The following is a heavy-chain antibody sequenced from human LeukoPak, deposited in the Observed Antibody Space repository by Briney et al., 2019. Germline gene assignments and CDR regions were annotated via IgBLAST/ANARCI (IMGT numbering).Heavy chain of an antibody. Sequence: GGSLRLPCAASGFTFSSYAMSWVRQAPGKGLEWVSAISGSGGSTYYADSVKGRFTISRDNSKNTLYLQMNSLRAEDTAVYYCAKDGRAYDYGDYGYFQHWGQGTLVTVSS. D-gene: IGHD4-17*01. CDR2: ISGSGGST. J-gene: IGHJ1*01. V-gene: IGHV3-23*01. CDR3: AKDGRAYDYGDYGYFQH. CDR1: GFTFSSYA.